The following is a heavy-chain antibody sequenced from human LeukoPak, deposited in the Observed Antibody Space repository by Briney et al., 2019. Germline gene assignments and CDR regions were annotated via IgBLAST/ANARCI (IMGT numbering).Heavy chain of an antibody. Sequence: SGGSLRLSCAVSGFTFNNYNMNWVRQAPGKGLEWVSSISSSSSYIYYADSVKGRFTISRDNAKNSLYLQMNSLRVEDTAVYYCARDRDFDYWGQGTLVTVSS. D-gene: IGHD5-24*01. J-gene: IGHJ4*02. CDR2: ISSSSSYI. CDR1: GFTFNNYN. V-gene: IGHV3-21*01. CDR3: ARDRDFDY.